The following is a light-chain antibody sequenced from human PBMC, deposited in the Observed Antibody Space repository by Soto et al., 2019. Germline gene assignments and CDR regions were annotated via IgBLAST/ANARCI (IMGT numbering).Light chain of an antibody. CDR1: QSLLYSNGDDY. CDR2: LAS. CDR3: MQTLQAPYT. V-gene: IGKV2-28*01. Sequence: DIVMTQSPLSLPVTPGEPASISCRSSQSLLYSNGDDYMDWFLQKPGQSPQLLIYLASHRASGVPDRFSGSGSGTDFTLKISRVEAEDVGVYYCMQTLQAPYTSWPGDQAGD. J-gene: IGKJ2*01.